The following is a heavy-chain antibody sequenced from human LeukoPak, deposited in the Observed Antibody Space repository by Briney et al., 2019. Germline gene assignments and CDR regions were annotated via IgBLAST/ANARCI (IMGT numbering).Heavy chain of an antibody. V-gene: IGHV3-23*01. CDR2: ISGIGGST. J-gene: IGHJ6*04. CDR3: TKAARIAGPSYYYYGMDV. CDR1: GFTFSNYA. D-gene: IGHD6-13*01. Sequence: GGSLRLSCAASGFTFSNYAMSWVRQAPGKGLEWLSAISGIGGSTYYADSVTGRFTISRDNSNNTLDLQMNSLRADDTAVYYCTKAARIAGPSYYYYGMDVWGKGTTDTVST.